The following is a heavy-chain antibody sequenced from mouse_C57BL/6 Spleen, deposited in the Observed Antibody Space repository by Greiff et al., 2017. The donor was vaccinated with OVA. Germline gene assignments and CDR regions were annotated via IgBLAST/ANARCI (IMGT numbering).Heavy chain of an antibody. CDR3: ASTDGSSYVSWFAD. CDR1: GYTFTSYW. CDR2: IYPGSGST. Sequence: QVQLQQPGAELVKPGASVKMSCKASGYTFTSYWITWVKQRPGQGLEWIGDIYPGSGSTNYNEKFKSKATLTVDTSSSTAYMQLSSLTSEDSAVYFCASTDGSSYVSWFADWGKGTLVTVSA. V-gene: IGHV1-55*01. J-gene: IGHJ3*01. D-gene: IGHD1-1*01.